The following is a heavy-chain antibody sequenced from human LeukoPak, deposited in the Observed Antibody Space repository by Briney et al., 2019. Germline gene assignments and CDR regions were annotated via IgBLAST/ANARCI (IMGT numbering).Heavy chain of an antibody. Sequence: SETLSLTCTVSGGSISSYYWSWIRQPPGKGLEWIGYIYYSGSTNYNPSLKSRVTISVDTSKNQFSLKLSSVTAADTAVYYCARRRAGAFDYWGQGTLVTVSS. CDR3: ARRRAGAFDY. CDR2: IYYSGST. D-gene: IGHD2-8*02. J-gene: IGHJ4*02. CDR1: GGSISSYY. V-gene: IGHV4-59*08.